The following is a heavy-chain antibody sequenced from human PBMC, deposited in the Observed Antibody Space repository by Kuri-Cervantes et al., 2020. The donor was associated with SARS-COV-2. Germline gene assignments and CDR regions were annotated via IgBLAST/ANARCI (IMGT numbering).Heavy chain of an antibody. V-gene: IGHV1-3*01. J-gene: IGHJ4*02. CDR2: INAGNGNT. CDR1: GYTFTSYA. D-gene: IGHD3-22*01. CDR3: ARGKYYYDSSGYFSY. Sequence: GESLKISCAASGYTFTSYAMHWVRQAPGQRLEWMGWINAGNGNTKYSQKFQGRVTITRDTSASTAYMELSSLRSEDTAVYYCARGKYYYDSSGYFSYWGQGTLVTVSS.